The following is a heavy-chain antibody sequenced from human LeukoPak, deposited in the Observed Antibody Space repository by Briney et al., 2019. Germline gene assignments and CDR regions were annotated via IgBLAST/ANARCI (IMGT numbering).Heavy chain of an antibody. CDR1: GGSISSSSYY. D-gene: IGHD6-13*01. CDR3: ARSLAAAGTGFDY. CDR2: IYYSGST. V-gene: IGHV4-39*01. Sequence: SETLSLTCTVSGGSISSSSYYWGWIRQPPGKGLEWIGSIYYSGSTYYNPSLKSRVTISVDTSKNQFSLKLSSVTAADTAVYYCARSLAAAGTGFDYWGQGTLVTVSS. J-gene: IGHJ4*02.